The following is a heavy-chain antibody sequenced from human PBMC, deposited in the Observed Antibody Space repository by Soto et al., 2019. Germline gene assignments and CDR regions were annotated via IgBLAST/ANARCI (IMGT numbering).Heavy chain of an antibody. CDR3: ARGSYSSRGLGY. D-gene: IGHD6-13*01. V-gene: IGHV4-59*01. CDR1: GGSISSYY. Sequence: SETLSLTCTVSGGSISSYYWSWIRQPPGKGLEWIGYIYYSGSTNYNPSLKSRVTISVDTSKNQFSLKLSSVTAADTAVYYCARGSYSSRGLGYWGQGTLVTVSS. J-gene: IGHJ4*02. CDR2: IYYSGST.